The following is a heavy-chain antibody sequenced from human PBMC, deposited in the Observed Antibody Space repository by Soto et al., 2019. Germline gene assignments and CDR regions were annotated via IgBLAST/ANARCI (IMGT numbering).Heavy chain of an antibody. CDR2: ISNDGRRK. CDR1: GFSLSTNT. V-gene: IGHV3-30*04. Sequence: QSGGSLRLSCAASGFSLSTNTMHWVRQVPGKGLEWVASISNDGRRKYYADFVKGRFTISRDTANNILYLEMNSLRAEDTSLYYGARVASAMTYDFWGKGTQFTAAS. CDR3: ARVASAMTYDF. D-gene: IGHD2-21*02. J-gene: IGHJ4*02.